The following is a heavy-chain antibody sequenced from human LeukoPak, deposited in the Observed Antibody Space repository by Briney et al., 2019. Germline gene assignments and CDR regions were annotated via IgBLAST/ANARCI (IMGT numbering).Heavy chain of an antibody. J-gene: IGHJ3*02. CDR2: IKEDGTNK. V-gene: IGHV3-7*01. CDR3: AREARGTRAAFDI. Sequence: GGSLRLSCAASGFTFSSYWMSWVRQAPGKGLEWAANIKEDGTNKYYVGSVRGRFTISRDNAKNSLYLQMNSLRAGDTAMYYCAREARGTRAAFDIWGQGTMVTVFS. CDR1: GFTFSSYW. D-gene: IGHD2-8*01.